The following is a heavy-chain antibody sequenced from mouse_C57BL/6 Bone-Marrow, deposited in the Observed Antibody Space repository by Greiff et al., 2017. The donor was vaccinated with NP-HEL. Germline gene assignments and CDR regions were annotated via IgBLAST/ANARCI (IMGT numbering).Heavy chain of an antibody. CDR2: IWSGGST. CDR3: ASSHYYGSSYNYAMDY. D-gene: IGHD1-1*01. V-gene: IGHV2-2*01. J-gene: IGHJ4*01. CDR1: GFSLTSYG. Sequence: QVQLQQSGPGLVQPSQSLSITCTVSGFSLTSYGVHWVRQSPGKGLEWLGVIWSGGSTDYNAAFISRLSISKDNSKSQVFFKMNSMQADDTAIYYCASSHYYGSSYNYAMDYWGQGTSVTVSS.